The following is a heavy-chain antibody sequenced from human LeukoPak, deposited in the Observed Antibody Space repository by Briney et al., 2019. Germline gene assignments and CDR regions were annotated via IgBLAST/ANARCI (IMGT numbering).Heavy chain of an antibody. CDR2: ISSSSSYI. J-gene: IGHJ4*02. CDR1: GFTFTNAW. Sequence: GSLRLSCAASGFTFTNAWMTWVRQAPGKGLEWVSSISSSSSYIYYADSVKGRFTISRDNAKNSLYLQMNSLRAEDTAVYYCARDFVTLTTIDYWGQGTLVTVSS. D-gene: IGHD4-17*01. V-gene: IGHV3-21*01. CDR3: ARDFVTLTTIDY.